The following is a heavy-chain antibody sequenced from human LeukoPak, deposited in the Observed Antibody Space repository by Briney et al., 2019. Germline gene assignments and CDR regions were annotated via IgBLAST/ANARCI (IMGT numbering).Heavy chain of an antibody. J-gene: IGHJ5*02. CDR3: ARGGGTDL. V-gene: IGHV1-8*03. CDR1: GYTLTELP. CDR2: MDPDSGVT. D-gene: IGHD1-7*01. Sequence: ASVKVSCKVSGYTLTELPMHWVRQATGQGLEWMGYMDPDSGVTAYAQKFQGRVTITRNTSISTAYMEVTSLRSDDTAVYYCARGGGTDLWGQGTLVTVSS.